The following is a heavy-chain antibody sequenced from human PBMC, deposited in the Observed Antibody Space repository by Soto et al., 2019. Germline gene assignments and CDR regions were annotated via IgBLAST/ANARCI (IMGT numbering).Heavy chain of an antibody. CDR3: AKGLEYDFWPPFDY. D-gene: IGHD3-3*01. CDR1: GFTFDDYA. Sequence: EVQLVESGGGLVQPGRSLRLSCAASGFTFDDYAMHWVRQAPGKGLEWVSGISWNSGSIGYADSVKGRFTISRDNAKNSLYLQMNSLRAEDTALYYCAKGLEYDFWPPFDYWGQGTLVTVPS. CDR2: ISWNSGSI. V-gene: IGHV3-9*01. J-gene: IGHJ4*02.